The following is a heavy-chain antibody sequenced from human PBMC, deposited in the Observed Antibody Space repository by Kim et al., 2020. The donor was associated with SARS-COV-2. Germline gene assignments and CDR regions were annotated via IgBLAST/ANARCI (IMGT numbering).Heavy chain of an antibody. J-gene: IGHJ4*02. CDR2: IYYSGST. CDR1: GGSISSGDYY. Sequence: SETLSLTCTVSGGSISSGDYYWSWIRQPPGKGLEWIGYIYYSGSTYHNPSLKSRVTISVDTSKNQFSLKLSSVTAADTAVYYCARFRQSVVPAAMYFDYWGQGTLVTVSS. D-gene: IGHD2-2*01. V-gene: IGHV4-30-4*01. CDR3: ARFRQSVVPAAMYFDY.